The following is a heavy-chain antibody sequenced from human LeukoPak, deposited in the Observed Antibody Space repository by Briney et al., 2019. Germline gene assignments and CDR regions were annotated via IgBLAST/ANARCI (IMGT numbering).Heavy chain of an antibody. Sequence: GGSLRLSCAASGFTVSSNYMSWVRQAPGKGLEWVSVIYSGGSTYYADSVKGRFTISRDNSKNTLYLQMNSLRAEDTAVYYCARVGTGGELPSLQGYWGQGTLVTVSS. D-gene: IGHD1-26*01. V-gene: IGHV3-53*01. J-gene: IGHJ4*02. CDR1: GFTVSSNY. CDR2: IYSGGST. CDR3: ARVGTGGELPSLQGY.